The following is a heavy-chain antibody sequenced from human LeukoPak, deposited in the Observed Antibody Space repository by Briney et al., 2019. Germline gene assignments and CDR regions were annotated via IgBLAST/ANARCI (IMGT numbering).Heavy chain of an antibody. V-gene: IGHV3-7*05. CDR1: GFPFSGYW. J-gene: IGHJ4*02. CDR2: IKQDGSEK. Sequence: QPGGSLRLSRAASGFPFSGYWMNWVRQAPGKGLEWVANIKQDGSEKYYVDSLKGRFTISRDNAKNSLYLRMNSLRAEDTAVYYCATSRTLDHWGQGTLVIVSS. CDR3: ATSRTLDH.